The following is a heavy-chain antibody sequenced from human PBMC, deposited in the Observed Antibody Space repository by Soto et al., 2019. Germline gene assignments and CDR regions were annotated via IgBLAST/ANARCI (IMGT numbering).Heavy chain of an antibody. CDR1: GFPFNNAW. CDR3: TTDPRTTRQEIRFDS. D-gene: IGHD1-26*01. Sequence: GGSLRLSCAAPGFPFNNAWINWVRQVPGKGLEWVGRVKSKADGGSGDYAAPVKGRFVVSRDDSKDIVYLQMNSLKIEDTGVYSCTTDPRTTRQEIRFDSGGHGTRFTVSS. J-gene: IGHJ4*01. V-gene: IGHV3-15*07. CDR2: VKSKADGGSG.